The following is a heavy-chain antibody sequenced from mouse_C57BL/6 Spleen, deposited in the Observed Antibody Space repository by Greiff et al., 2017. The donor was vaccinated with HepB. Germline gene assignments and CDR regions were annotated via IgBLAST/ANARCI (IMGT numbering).Heavy chain of an antibody. J-gene: IGHJ4*01. D-gene: IGHD1-1*01. Sequence: QVQLQQPGAELVKPGASVKLSCKASGYTFTSYWMQWVKQRPGQGLEWIGEIDPSDSYTNYNQKFKGKATLTVDTSSSTAYMQLSSLTSEDSAVYYCARRGYYGSPMDYWGQGTSVTVSS. V-gene: IGHV1-50*01. CDR1: GYTFTSYW. CDR3: ARRGYYGSPMDY. CDR2: IDPSDSYT.